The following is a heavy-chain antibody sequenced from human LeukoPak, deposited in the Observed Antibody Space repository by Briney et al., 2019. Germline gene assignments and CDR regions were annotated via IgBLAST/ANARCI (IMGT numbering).Heavy chain of an antibody. V-gene: IGHV5-51*01. Sequence: RGESLKISCKGSGYSFTSYWIGWVRPLPGKGLEWMGIIYPGDSDTRYSPSFQGQVTISADKSISTAYLQWSSLKASDTAMYYCARHASPGTPDAFDIWGQGTMVTVSS. CDR2: IYPGDSDT. CDR3: ARHASPGTPDAFDI. J-gene: IGHJ3*02. D-gene: IGHD1-14*01. CDR1: GYSFTSYW.